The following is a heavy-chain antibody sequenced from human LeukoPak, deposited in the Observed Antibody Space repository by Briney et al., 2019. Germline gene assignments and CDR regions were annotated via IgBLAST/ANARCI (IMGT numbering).Heavy chain of an antibody. J-gene: IGHJ4*02. Sequence: GGSLRLSCAASGFTVSSNYMSWVRQAPGKGLEWVSVIYSGGSTYYADSVKGRFTISRDNSKNTLYLQMNSLRAEDTAVYYCAREPPYGDYVNNFDYWGQGTLVTVSS. CDR2: IYSGGST. CDR3: AREPPYGDYVNNFDY. D-gene: IGHD4-17*01. V-gene: IGHV3-66*01. CDR1: GFTVSSNY.